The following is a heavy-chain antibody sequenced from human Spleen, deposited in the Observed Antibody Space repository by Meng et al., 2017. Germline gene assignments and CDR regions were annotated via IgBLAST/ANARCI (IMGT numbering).Heavy chain of an antibody. CDR3: ARKAGNCISTTCYSLDY. CDR2: INAVFGKT. V-gene: IGHV1-69*13. CDR1: GGIFSNYV. Sequence: SVKVSCKALGGIFSNYVIGWVRQAPGQGLEWMGGINAVFGKTNYAQKFQDRVTITSDESTSTVYMKLTRLTSEDTAVYFCARKAGNCISTTCYSLDYWGQGTLVTVSS. D-gene: IGHD2-2*01. J-gene: IGHJ4*02.